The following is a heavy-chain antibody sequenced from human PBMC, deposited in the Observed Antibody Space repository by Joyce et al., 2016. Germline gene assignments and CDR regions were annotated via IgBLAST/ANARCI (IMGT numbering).Heavy chain of an antibody. V-gene: IGHV3-21*01. CDR3: ARSITIFGWYLDL. D-gene: IGHD3-3*01. J-gene: IGHJ2*01. CDR1: GFTFTTDR. CDR2: ITSSSSYI. Sequence: EVQLVESGGGLVKPGGSLRLSCAASGFTFTTDRMNWVRQAPGKGREWVSSITSSSSYISYAGSVKGRFTISRDNVKNSLFLEMSTWRAEDTAVYYCARSITIFGWYLDLWGRGTLVTVSS.